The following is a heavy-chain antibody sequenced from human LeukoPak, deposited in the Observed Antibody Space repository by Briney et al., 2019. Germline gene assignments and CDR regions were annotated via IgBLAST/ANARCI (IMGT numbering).Heavy chain of an antibody. D-gene: IGHD3-22*01. CDR1: GYSFTSYW. Sequence: GEALKIPCYGSGYSFTSYWIGRVRQRPGKGLDWMGIIYPCDSDTRYSPSFQGQVTSSADKSISTAYLQWSSLKASDTAMYYCARYDYDSSGYHLGINDYWGQGTLVTVSS. CDR2: IYPCDSDT. V-gene: IGHV5-51*01. CDR3: ARYDYDSSGYHLGINDY. J-gene: IGHJ4*02.